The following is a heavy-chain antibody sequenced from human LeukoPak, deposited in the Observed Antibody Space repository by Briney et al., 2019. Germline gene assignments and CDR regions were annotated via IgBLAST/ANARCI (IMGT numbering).Heavy chain of an antibody. CDR3: ARGIIVGATWGENYNCFDP. Sequence: SETLSLTCTVSGDSISSYYWSWIRQPPGRGLEWIGYMYYSGSTNYNPSLKSRVTISVDTSKNQFSLKLSSVTAADTAVYYCARGIIVGATWGENYNCFDPWGQGTLVTVSS. V-gene: IGHV4-59*01. J-gene: IGHJ5*02. D-gene: IGHD1-26*01. CDR1: GDSISSYY. CDR2: MYYSGST.